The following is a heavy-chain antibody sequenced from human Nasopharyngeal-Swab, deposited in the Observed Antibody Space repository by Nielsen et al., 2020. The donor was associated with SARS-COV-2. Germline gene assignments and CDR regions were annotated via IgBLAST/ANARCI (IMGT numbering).Heavy chain of an antibody. CDR3: ARHSIVGAVLPPKDFDY. Sequence: GESLKISCKGSGYSFPSYWLGWVRQMHGKGLEWMVIIYPGDSDTRYSPSFQGQVTISAEKSISTAYLQWSSLKASDTAMYYCARHSIVGAVLPPKDFDYWGQGTLVTVSS. J-gene: IGHJ4*02. V-gene: IGHV5-51*01. CDR2: IYPGDSDT. CDR1: GYSFPSYW. D-gene: IGHD1-26*01.